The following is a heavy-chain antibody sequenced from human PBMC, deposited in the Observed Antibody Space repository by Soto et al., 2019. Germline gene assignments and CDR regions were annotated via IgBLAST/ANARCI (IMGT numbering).Heavy chain of an antibody. CDR2: ISYEGSNK. CDR3: ARVNPGNNLYYFNGLDV. CDR1: GFTFDTYG. D-gene: IGHD1-1*01. J-gene: IGHJ6*02. V-gene: IGHV3-30-3*01. Sequence: YLRLSCAASGFTFDTYGIHWVRQAPGKGLEWVALISYEGSNKYYSDSVKGRFTISRDNSKSTLFLHMNSLRVEDTGVYYCARVNPGNNLYYFNGLDVWGQGTSVTVSS.